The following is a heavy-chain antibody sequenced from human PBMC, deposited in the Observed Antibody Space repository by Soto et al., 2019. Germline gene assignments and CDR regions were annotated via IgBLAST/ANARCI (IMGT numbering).Heavy chain of an antibody. CDR1: GGSFSGYY. CDR2: INHSGST. CDR3: ASGRGGVYYYYYYMDV. V-gene: IGHV4-34*01. J-gene: IGHJ6*03. D-gene: IGHD3-10*01. Sequence: QVQLQQWGAGLLKPSETLSLTCAVYGGSFSGYYWSWIRQPPGKGLGWIGEINHSGSTNYNPSLKSRVTISVDTAKHRFCLKLSSVTAADTAVYSCASGRGGVYYYYYYMDVWGKGTTVTVSS.